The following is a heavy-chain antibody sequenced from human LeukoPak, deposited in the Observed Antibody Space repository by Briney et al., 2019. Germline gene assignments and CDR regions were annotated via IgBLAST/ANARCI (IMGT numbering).Heavy chain of an antibody. J-gene: IGHJ2*01. Sequence: GGSLRLSCAASGVTFSDYGMSWVRQAPGKGLEWVANIKQHGTEIYYVDSVKGRFTISRDNAKNSLSLQMNSLRAEDRAVYYWPRRASHYSSGWYFDWYFDLWGRSNLVTVSP. CDR1: GVTFSDYG. CDR2: IKQHGTEI. V-gene: IGHV3-7*01. D-gene: IGHD6-13*01. CDR3: PRRASHYSSGWYFDWYFDL.